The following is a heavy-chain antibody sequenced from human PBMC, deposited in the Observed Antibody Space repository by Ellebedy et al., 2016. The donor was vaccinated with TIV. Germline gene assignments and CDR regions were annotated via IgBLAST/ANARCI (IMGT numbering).Heavy chain of an antibody. CDR2: VYRTGST. D-gene: IGHD3-22*01. V-gene: IGHV4-61*08. CDR1: GDSIFNAGAY. J-gene: IGHJ5*02. Sequence: ESLKISXTVSGDSIFNAGAYWSWIRQPPGRALEWIGYVYRTGSTKLNPSLKSRVTMSVDTSKNQFSLKLNSVTAPDTAIYYCARGLYFDSSGYHYWFDPWGQGTLVTVSS. CDR3: ARGLYFDSSGYHYWFDP.